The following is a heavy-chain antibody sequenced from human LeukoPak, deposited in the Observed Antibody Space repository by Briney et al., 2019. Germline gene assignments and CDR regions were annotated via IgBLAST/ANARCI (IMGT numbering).Heavy chain of an antibody. CDR3: ARDPRHSGYDWYY. Sequence: GQSLRLSCAASGFTFRSHGFHWVRQAPGKGLEWVAVIWYDGSNKYYADSVKGRFTISRDNSKNTLYLQMNSLRAEDTAVYYCARDPRHSGYDWYYWGQGTLVTVSS. V-gene: IGHV3-33*01. CDR2: IWYDGSNK. D-gene: IGHD5-12*01. CDR1: GFTFRSHG. J-gene: IGHJ4*02.